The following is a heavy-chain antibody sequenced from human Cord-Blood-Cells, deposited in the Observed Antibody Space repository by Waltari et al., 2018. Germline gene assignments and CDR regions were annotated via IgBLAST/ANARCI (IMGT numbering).Heavy chain of an antibody. Sequence: QVQLQQWGAGLLKPSETLSLTCAVYGGSFRGYYWIWLRQPPGKGREWIGEINHTGSTNYNPSLKSRVTISVDTSKNQFSLKLSSVTAADTAVYYCAMSDYSGWVDYWGQGTLVTVSS. J-gene: IGHJ4*02. CDR1: GGSFRGYY. CDR3: AMSDYSGWVDY. CDR2: INHTGST. V-gene: IGHV4-34*01. D-gene: IGHD4-4*01.